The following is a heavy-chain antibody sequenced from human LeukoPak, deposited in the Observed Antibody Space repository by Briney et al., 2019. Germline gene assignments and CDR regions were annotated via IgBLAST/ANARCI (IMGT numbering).Heavy chain of an antibody. V-gene: IGHV4-34*01. CDR2: IYPGETA. J-gene: IGHJ5*02. D-gene: IGHD2-8*01. Sequence: SETLSLTCVVSDGSFSNYYWSWFRQSPGEGLEWIAEIYPGETAKYNPSLWSRVTISADTSKSQFSLTLSSVTAADTAVYYCAGYHQWFLNDRWGQGTLVTVSS. CDR3: AGYHQWFLNDR. CDR1: DGSFSNYY.